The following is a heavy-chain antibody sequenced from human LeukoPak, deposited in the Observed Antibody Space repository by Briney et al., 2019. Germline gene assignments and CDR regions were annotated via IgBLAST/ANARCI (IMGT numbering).Heavy chain of an antibody. D-gene: IGHD5-18*01. J-gene: IGHJ4*02. CDR1: GFTFSSYG. CDR3: AKGRGLSWILY. CDR2: IRYDGSNK. V-gene: IGHV3-30*02. Sequence: PGGSLRLSCAASGFTFSSYGMHWVRQAPGKGLEWVAFIRYDGSNKYYADSVKGRFTISRDNSKNTLYLQMNSLRAEDTAVYYCAKGRGLSWILYWGQGTLVTVSS.